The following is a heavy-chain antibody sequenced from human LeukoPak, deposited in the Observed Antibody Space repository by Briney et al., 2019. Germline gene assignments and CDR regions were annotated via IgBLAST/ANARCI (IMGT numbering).Heavy chain of an antibody. Sequence: GGSLRLSCTVSGFTVSSNSMSWVRQAPGKGLEWVSFIYSDNTHYSDSVKGRFTISRDNSKNTLYLQMNSLRAEDTAVYYCARVHGSGVIDWFDPWGQGTLVTVSS. V-gene: IGHV3-53*01. J-gene: IGHJ5*02. CDR2: IYSDNT. CDR3: ARVHGSGVIDWFDP. CDR1: GFTVSSNS. D-gene: IGHD3-10*01.